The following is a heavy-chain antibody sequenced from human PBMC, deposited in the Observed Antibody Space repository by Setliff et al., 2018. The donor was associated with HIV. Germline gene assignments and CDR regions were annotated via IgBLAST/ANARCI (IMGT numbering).Heavy chain of an antibody. J-gene: IGHJ4*02. V-gene: IGHV1-24*01. CDR3: ARSTGALYYFDY. CDR1: GYSLTELS. CDR2: FDPEDDET. Sequence: ASVKVSCKVSGYSLTELSIHWVRQAPGEGLEWMGGFDPEDDETVYAEKFQGRVTMTEDTSTDTAYMALSSLRSEDTAMYYCARSTGALYYFDYWGQGTLVTVSS. D-gene: IGHD7-27*01.